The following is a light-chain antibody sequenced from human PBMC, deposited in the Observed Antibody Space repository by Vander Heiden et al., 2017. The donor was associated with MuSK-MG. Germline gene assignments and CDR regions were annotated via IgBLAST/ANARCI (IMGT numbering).Light chain of an antibody. Sequence: QTLVTQEPSSSVLPGRTVILTCVSCSGSVSTSYYPRWYQQTPDEAQRTLIYSTNTRSSGVPARFSGSILGKKAALTIAGAQAEDESDYYCAMYMGSDIWVFGGGTKLTVL. CDR3: AMYMGSDIWV. CDR2: STN. J-gene: IGLJ3*02. V-gene: IGLV8-61*01. CDR1: SGSVSTSYY.